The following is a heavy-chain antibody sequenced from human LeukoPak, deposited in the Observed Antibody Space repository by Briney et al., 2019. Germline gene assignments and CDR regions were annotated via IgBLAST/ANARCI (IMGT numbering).Heavy chain of an antibody. CDR2: MNPNNGKT. V-gene: IGHV1-8*02. J-gene: IGHJ4*02. CDR1: GYTFTSYY. D-gene: IGHD1-26*01. Sequence: ASVKVSCKASGYTFTSYYMHWVRQAPGQGLEWMGWMNPNNGKTGYAQNFQGRVTMTRNTSISTAYMELSSLRSEDTAVYYCAGVWRGSYSDWGQGTLVAVSS. CDR3: AGVWRGSYSD.